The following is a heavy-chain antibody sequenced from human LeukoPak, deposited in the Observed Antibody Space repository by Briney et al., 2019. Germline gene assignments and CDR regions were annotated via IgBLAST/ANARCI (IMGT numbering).Heavy chain of an antibody. CDR3: ARERKAMVNGAFDI. Sequence: PSETLSLTCAVYVGSFSGYYWSWIRKPPGKGLEWIGEINHSGSTNYNPSLKSRVTISVDTSKNQFSLKLSSVTAADTAVYYCARERKAMVNGAFDIWGQGTMVTVSS. CDR1: VGSFSGYY. V-gene: IGHV4-34*01. CDR2: INHSGST. D-gene: IGHD5-18*01. J-gene: IGHJ3*02.